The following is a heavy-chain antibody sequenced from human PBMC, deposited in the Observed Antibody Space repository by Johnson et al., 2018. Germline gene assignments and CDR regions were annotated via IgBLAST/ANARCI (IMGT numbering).Heavy chain of an antibody. J-gene: IGHJ6*02. V-gene: IGHV3-9*01. Sequence: VQLVQSGGGLVQPGRSXRLSCVGSGFRFDEYAMHWVRKAPGKGLEWVSGSSWNSDFIDYEDSVKGRFTTSRDNAGNSLYLQMNSLRIEDKAFYYCAKDVETLHYYGMGLWGQWTTVTVSS. CDR1: GFRFDEYA. D-gene: IGHD3-3*01. CDR2: SSWNSDFI. CDR3: AKDVETLHYYGMGL.